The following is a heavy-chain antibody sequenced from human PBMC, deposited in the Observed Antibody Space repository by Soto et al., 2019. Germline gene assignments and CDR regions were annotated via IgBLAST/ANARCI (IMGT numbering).Heavy chain of an antibody. CDR2: IYPGDSDT. D-gene: IGHD6-6*01. CDR1: GYSFTSYW. Sequence: GESLKISCKGSGYSFTSYWIGWVRQMPGKGLEWMGIIYPGDSDTRYSPSFQGQVTISADKSISTAHLQWSSLKASDTAMYYCARYSSSSHHYYYGMDVWGQGTTVTVSS. V-gene: IGHV5-51*01. CDR3: ARYSSSSHHYYYGMDV. J-gene: IGHJ6*02.